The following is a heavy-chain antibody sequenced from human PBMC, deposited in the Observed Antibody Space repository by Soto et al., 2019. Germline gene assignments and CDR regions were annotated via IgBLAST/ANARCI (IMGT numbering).Heavy chain of an antibody. CDR3: ARAGIAARRQSNYNWFDP. D-gene: IGHD6-6*01. Sequence: PGGSLRLSCAASGFTFSSYSMNWVRQAPGKGLEWVSSISSSSSYIYYADSVKGRFTISRDNAKNSLYLQMNSLRAEDTAVYYCARAGIAARRQSNYNWFDPWGQGTLVTVSS. J-gene: IGHJ5*02. V-gene: IGHV3-21*01. CDR2: ISSSSSYI. CDR1: GFTFSSYS.